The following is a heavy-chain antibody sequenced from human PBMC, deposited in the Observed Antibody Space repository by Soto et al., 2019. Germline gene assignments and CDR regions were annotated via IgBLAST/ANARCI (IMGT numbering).Heavy chain of an antibody. CDR2: IIPIFGTA. CDR3: ARDLIGYSSSWYSWFDP. J-gene: IGHJ5*02. CDR1: GGTFSSYA. D-gene: IGHD6-13*01. Sequence: QVQLVQSGAEVKKPGSSVKVSCKASGGTFSSYAISWVRQAPGQGLEWMGGIIPIFGTANYAQKFQGRVTITADESTRTAYMELSSLRSEDTAVYYCARDLIGYSSSWYSWFDPWGQGTLVTVSS. V-gene: IGHV1-69*12.